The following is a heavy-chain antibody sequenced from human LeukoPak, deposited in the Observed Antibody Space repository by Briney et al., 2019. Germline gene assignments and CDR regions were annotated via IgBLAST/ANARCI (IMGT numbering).Heavy chain of an antibody. CDR2: IYYSGST. J-gene: IGHJ4*02. CDR1: GGSISSYY. D-gene: IGHD6-13*01. V-gene: IGHV4-59*01. CDR3: ARGVYIAAAQYGY. Sequence: SETLSLTCTVSGGSISSYYWSWIRQPPGKGLEWIGYIYYSGSTNYNPSLKSRVTISVDTSKNQFSQKLNSVTAADTAVYYCARGVYIAAAQYGYWGQGTLVTVSS.